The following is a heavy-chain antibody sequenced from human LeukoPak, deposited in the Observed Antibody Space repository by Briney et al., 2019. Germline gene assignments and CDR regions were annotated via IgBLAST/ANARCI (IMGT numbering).Heavy chain of an antibody. CDR2: IKQDGSEK. J-gene: IGHJ5*02. CDR1: GFTFSSYW. CDR3: ATYKIYYDILT. V-gene: IGHV3-7*01. D-gene: IGHD3-9*01. Sequence: GGSLRLSCAASGFTFSSYWMSWVRQAPGKGLEWVANIKQDGSEKYYVDSVKGRFTISRDNAKNSLYLQMNSLRVEDTAVYYCATYKIYYDILTWGQGTLVTVSS.